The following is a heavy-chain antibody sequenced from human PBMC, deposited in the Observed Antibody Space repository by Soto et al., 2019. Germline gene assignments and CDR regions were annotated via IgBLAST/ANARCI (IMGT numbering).Heavy chain of an antibody. CDR1: GGSISSYY. Sequence: PSETLSLTCTVSGGSISSYYWSWIRQPPGKGLEWIGHIFDSGSTYYNPSLKSRLTISVDTSKNQFSLRLSSVTAADTAVYYCAREIMPLTHDWYFDLWGRGPLLTVSS. J-gene: IGHJ2*01. CDR3: AREIMPLTHDWYFDL. CDR2: IFDSGST. V-gene: IGHV4-59*12. D-gene: IGHD2-2*01.